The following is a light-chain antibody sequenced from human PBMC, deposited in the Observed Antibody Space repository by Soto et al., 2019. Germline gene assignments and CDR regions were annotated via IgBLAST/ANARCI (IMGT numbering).Light chain of an antibody. V-gene: IGLV2-18*01. J-gene: IGLJ1*01. CDR1: SSDVGSYNR. CDR3: SLYTTSSTFV. CDR2: EVN. Sequence: QSVLTQPPSVSRSPGQSVTISCTGSSSDVGSYNRVSWYQQSPGTAPKLMIYEVNNRPSGVSTRFSGSKSGNTASLTISGLQPEDEADYYCSLYTTSSTFVFGSGTKLTV.